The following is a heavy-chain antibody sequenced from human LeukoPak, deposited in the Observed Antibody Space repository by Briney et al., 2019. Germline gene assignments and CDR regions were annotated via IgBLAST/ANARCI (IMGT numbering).Heavy chain of an antibody. CDR2: IIPIFGTA. J-gene: IGHJ4*02. Sequence: SVRVSCKAAGGTFSSYAISWVRQAPGQGLEWMGGIIPIFGTANYAQKFQGRVTITTDESTSTAYMELSSLRSEDTAVYYCARDLWASPDYGDYSDYWGQGTLVTVSS. V-gene: IGHV1-69*05. CDR3: ARDLWASPDYGDYSDY. CDR1: GGTFSSYA. D-gene: IGHD4-17*01.